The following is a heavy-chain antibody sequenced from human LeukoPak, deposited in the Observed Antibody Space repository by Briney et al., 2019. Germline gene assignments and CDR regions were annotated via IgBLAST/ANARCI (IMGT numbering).Heavy chain of an antibody. V-gene: IGHV1-2*02. CDR1: GYTFSGYY. CDR2: INPNTGGT. CDR3: ARGGYYYDSRPYYFDY. D-gene: IGHD3-22*01. J-gene: IGHJ4*02. Sequence: ASVKVSCKASGYTFSGYYMHWVRQAPGQGLEWMGWINPNTGGTNYAQKFQGRVTMTRDTSISTAYMELSRLRSDDTAVYYCARGGYYYDSRPYYFDYWGQGTLVTVSS.